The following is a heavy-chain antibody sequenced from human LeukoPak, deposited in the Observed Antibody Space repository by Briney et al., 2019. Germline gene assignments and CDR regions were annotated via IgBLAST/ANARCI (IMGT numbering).Heavy chain of an antibody. J-gene: IGHJ4*02. CDR2: VYKSGST. V-gene: IGHV4-39*07. D-gene: IGHD3-16*02. Sequence: PSETLSLTCTVSGGSISSSTYYWGWIRQPPGKEMEWIGNVYKSGSTYYKTSLKSRVTISVDTSKNQFSLKLSSVTAADTAVYYCARVSVSYYDYVWGSYRYTVPGGFDYWGQGTLVTVSS. CDR1: GGSISSSTYY. CDR3: ARVSVSYYDYVWGSYRYTVPGGFDY.